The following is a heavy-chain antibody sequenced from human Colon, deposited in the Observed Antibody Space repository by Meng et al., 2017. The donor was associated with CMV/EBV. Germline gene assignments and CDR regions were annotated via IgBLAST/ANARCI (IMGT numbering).Heavy chain of an antibody. CDR1: RFTYSSYG. J-gene: IGHJ4*02. CDR2: VRREENMI. Sequence: LSGGGSRFTYSSYGRHWVRQAPGGGLGWVTRVRREENMITYADSVKGRFSISRDNAKNHLYLQMNSLRAEDTAVYYCTRGGYSGGLDYWGQGTLVTVSS. D-gene: IGHD1-26*01. CDR3: TRGGYSGGLDY. V-gene: IGHV3-74*01.